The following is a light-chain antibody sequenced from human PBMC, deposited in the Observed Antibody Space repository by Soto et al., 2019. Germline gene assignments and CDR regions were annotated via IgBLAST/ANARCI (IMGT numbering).Light chain of an antibody. CDR3: SSYTTSNTPVV. CDR1: TSDVGGYIS. Sequence: QSALTQPASVSGSPGQSVTISCTGTTSDVGGYISVSWYQQHPGKAPKLMIYEVSNRPSGVSNRFSGSKSGNTASLTISGLQAEDEADYYCSSYTTSNTPVVFGSGTKLTVL. J-gene: IGLJ3*02. CDR2: EVS. V-gene: IGLV2-14*01.